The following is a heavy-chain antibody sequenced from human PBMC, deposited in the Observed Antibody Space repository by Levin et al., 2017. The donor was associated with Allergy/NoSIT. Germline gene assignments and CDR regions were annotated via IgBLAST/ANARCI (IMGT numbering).Heavy chain of an antibody. V-gene: IGHV4-59*01. J-gene: IGHJ4*02. CDR3: TRGGGNLDY. D-gene: IGHD4-23*01. Sequence: GSLRLSCTVSGGSMTNFYWSWLRQPPGKGLEWIGYIYYTGSTNYNPSLKSRVTMSVDTSKNQFSLKLNSVTAADTAVYYCTRGGGNLDYWGQGTLVTVSS. CDR1: GGSMTNFY. CDR2: IYYTGST.